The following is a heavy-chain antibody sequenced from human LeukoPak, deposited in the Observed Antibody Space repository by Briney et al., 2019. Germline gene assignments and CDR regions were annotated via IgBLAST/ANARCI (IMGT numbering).Heavy chain of an antibody. V-gene: IGHV4-4*09. J-gene: IGHJ3*02. CDR3: ARGSPLDDIVVVPAAIYALDI. CDR1: GGSISSYY. CDR2: IYTSGST. D-gene: IGHD2-2*02. Sequence: PSETLSLTCTVSGGSISSYYWSWIRQPPGKGLEWIGYIYTSGSTNYNPSLKSRVTISVDTSKNQFSLKLSSVTAADTAVYYCARGSPLDDIVVVPAAIYALDIWGQGTMVTVSS.